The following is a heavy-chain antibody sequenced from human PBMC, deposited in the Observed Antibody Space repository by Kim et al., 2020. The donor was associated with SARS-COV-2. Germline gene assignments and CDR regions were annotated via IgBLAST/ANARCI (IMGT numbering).Heavy chain of an antibody. D-gene: IGHD6-13*01. J-gene: IGHJ5*02. V-gene: IGHV4-39*01. CDR1: GGSISSSSYY. CDR3: ARVFSSSWAVPGWFDP. CDR2: IYYSGST. Sequence: SETLSLTCTVSGGSISSSSYYWGWIRQPPGKGLEWIGSIYYSGSTYYNPSLKSRVTISVDTSKNQFSLKLSSVTAADTAVYYCARVFSSSWAVPGWFDPWGQGTLVTVSS.